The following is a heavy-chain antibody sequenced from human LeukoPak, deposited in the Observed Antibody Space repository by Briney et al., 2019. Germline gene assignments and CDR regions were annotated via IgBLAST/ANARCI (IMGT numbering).Heavy chain of an antibody. CDR3: ARDRYGDYAYYYYYMDV. J-gene: IGHJ6*03. D-gene: IGHD4-17*01. V-gene: IGHV4-59*12. CDR2: IYYSGST. CDR1: GGSISSYY. Sequence: PSETLSLTCTVSGGSISSYYWSWIRQPPGKGLEWIGYIYYSGSTNYNPSLKSRVTMSVDTSKNQFSLKLSSVTAADTAVYYCARDRYGDYAYYYYYMDVWGKGTTVTISS.